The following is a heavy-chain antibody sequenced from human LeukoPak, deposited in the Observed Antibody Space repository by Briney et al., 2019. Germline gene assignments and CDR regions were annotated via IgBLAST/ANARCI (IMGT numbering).Heavy chain of an antibody. CDR1: GYTFTNYA. CDR3: ARDLKQFGGCFDY. CDR2: INAGNGNT. V-gene: IGHV1-3*01. Sequence: ASVKVSCKASGYTFTNYAIHWVRQAPGQRLEWMGGINAGNGNTKYSPKFQGRVTITRDTSASTAYMQLSSLRSEDTAVYYCARDLKQFGGCFDYWGQGTLVTVSS. D-gene: IGHD6-19*01. J-gene: IGHJ4*02.